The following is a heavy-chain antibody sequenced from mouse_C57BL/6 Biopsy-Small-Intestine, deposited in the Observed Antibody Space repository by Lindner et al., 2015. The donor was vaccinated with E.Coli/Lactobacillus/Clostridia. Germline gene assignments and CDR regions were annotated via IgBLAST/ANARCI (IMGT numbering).Heavy chain of an antibody. CDR2: IWTLGNT. D-gene: IGHD2-3*01. CDR3: ATARGDGSFAY. CDR1: GFSLTSFG. Sequence: VQLQESGPGLVAPSQSLSITCTVSGFSLTSFGVDWVRQSPGKGLEWLGVIWTLGNTNYNSALKSRLSISKDNSRGQVFLKMDSLQTDDTAMYYCATARGDGSFAYWGQGTLVTVSA. J-gene: IGHJ3*01. V-gene: IGHV2-6*01.